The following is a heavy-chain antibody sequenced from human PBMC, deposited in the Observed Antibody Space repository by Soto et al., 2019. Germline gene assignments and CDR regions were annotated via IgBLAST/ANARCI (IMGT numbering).Heavy chain of an antibody. Sequence: SVKVSCKASGGTFSSYAISWVRQAPGQGLEWMGGIIPIFGTANYAQKFQGRVTITADESTSTAYMELSSLRSEDTAVYYCARARPLDGVYNWFDSWGQGTLVTVSS. J-gene: IGHJ5*01. CDR2: IIPIFGTA. D-gene: IGHD6-6*01. V-gene: IGHV1-69*13. CDR3: ARARPLDGVYNWFDS. CDR1: GGTFSSYA.